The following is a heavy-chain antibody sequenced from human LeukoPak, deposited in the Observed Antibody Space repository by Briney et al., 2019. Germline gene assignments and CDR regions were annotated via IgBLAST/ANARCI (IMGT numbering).Heavy chain of an antibody. CDR3: ARRSTSGYYYFDY. CDR2: IHYSGST. D-gene: IGHD3-22*01. V-gene: IGHV4-39*01. CDR1: GGSISSSSYY. J-gene: IGHJ4*02. Sequence: SETLSLTCTVSGGSISSSSYYWGWIRQPPGKGLEWIGTIHYSGSTYYTPSLESRVTISVDSSRNQFSLKLRSVTAADTAVYYCARRSTSGYYYFDYWGQGSGVTVSA.